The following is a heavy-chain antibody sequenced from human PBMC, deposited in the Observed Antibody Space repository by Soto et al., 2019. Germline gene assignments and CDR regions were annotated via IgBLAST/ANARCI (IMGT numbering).Heavy chain of an antibody. J-gene: IGHJ5*02. V-gene: IGHV1-8*01. CDR1: GYTFPSYD. CDR2: MNHNSGNT. CDR3: ASDHYGNSAWFDP. Sequence: QVQLVQSGAEVKKPGASVKVSCKASGYTFPSYDINWVRQATGQGLEWMGWMNHNSGNTGYAQKFQGRVTMTRNTSISTAYMELSSLRSEDSAVYYCASDHYGNSAWFDPWGQGTMVTVSS. D-gene: IGHD3-10*01.